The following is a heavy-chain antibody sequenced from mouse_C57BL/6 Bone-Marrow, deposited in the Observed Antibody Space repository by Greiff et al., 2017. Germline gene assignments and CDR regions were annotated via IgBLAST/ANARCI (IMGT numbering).Heavy chain of an antibody. J-gene: IGHJ4*01. CDR1: GFSLTSYG. Sequence: VTLVESGPGLVQPSQSLSITCTVSGFSLTSYGVHWVRQSPGKGLEWLGVIWRGGSTDSNAAFMSRLSITKDNSTSQVFFKMNSLQADDTAIYSCAKKALYGSSGGDYAMDYLGQGTSVTVSS. V-gene: IGHV2-5*01. CDR3: AKKALYGSSGGDYAMDY. D-gene: IGHD1-1*01. CDR2: IWRGGST.